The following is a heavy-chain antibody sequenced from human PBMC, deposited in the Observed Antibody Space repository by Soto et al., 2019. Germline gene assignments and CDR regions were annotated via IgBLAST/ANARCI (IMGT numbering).Heavy chain of an antibody. CDR1: GFTFSSYW. CDR3: ARGALGSYYNDY. V-gene: IGHV3-74*01. J-gene: IGHJ4*02. D-gene: IGHD3-10*01. CDR2: IKGDEIST. Sequence: EVQLVESGGGLVQSGGSLRLSCAASGFTFSSYWIHWVRQAPGKGLVWVSRIKGDEISTNYADSVKGRFTISRDNAKDTVFLQMSDLRAEETAVYYCARGALGSYYNDYWAQGILVTVSS.